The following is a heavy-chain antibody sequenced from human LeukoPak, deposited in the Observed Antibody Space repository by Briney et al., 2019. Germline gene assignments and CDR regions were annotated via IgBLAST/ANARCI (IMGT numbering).Heavy chain of an antibody. V-gene: IGHV3-15*01. CDR3: ATLPGYSSDNPDY. D-gene: IGHD6-19*01. CDR1: GFTFTNAW. CDR2: IKSKTNGGTT. Sequence: GGSLRLSCAASGFTFTNAWMSWVRQAPGKGLEWVGRIKSKTNGGTTDYAAPVQGRFTISRDDSKNTLYLQMNSLQAEDTAVYYCATLPGYSSDNPDYWGQGTLVTVSS. J-gene: IGHJ4*02.